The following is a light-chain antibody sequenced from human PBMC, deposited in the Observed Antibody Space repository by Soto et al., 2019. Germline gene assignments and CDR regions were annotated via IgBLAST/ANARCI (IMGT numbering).Light chain of an antibody. CDR2: DAS. Sequence: AIQLTQSPSSLSASVGDRVTITCRASQGISSALAWYEQKPGKTPKLLIYDASRLKSGVPSRFSGSGSGTDFTLTIRSLQAEDFATYYCQQFNSYPPTFGQGTKLELK. V-gene: IGKV1-13*02. CDR1: QGISSA. CDR3: QQFNSYPPT. J-gene: IGKJ2*01.